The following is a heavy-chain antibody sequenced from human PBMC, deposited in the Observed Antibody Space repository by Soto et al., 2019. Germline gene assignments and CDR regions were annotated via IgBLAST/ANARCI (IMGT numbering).Heavy chain of an antibody. J-gene: IGHJ3*02. V-gene: IGHV1-58*01. Sequence: GASVKVSCKASGFTFTSSVVQWVRQARGQRLEWIGWIVVGSGNTNYAQKFQERVTITRDMSTSTAYMELSSLRSEDTAVYYCAADLDGMLLGLGAFDIWGQGTMVTVSS. CDR3: AADLDGMLLGLGAFDI. CDR1: GFTFTSSV. D-gene: IGHD3-16*01. CDR2: IVVGSGNT.